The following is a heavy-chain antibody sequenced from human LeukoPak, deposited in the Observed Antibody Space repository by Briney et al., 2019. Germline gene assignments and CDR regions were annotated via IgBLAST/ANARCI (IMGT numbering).Heavy chain of an antibody. Sequence: PGGSLRLSCAASGFTFSSYAMSWVRQAPGKGLEWVAVISYDGSNKYYADSVKGRFTISRDNSKNTLYLQMNSLRAEDTAVYYCARGDYDSSGRDPYWGQGTLVTVSS. CDR3: ARGDYDSSGRDPY. CDR1: GFTFSSYA. CDR2: ISYDGSNK. J-gene: IGHJ4*02. D-gene: IGHD3-22*01. V-gene: IGHV3-30-3*01.